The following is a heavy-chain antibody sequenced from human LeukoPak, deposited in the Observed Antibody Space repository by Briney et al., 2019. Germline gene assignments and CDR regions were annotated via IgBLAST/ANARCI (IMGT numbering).Heavy chain of an antibody. Sequence: SETLSLTCTVSGGSISSSTYYWGWIRQPPGKGLEWIGEINHSGSTNYNPSLKSRVTISVDTSKNQFSLKLSSVTAADTAVYYCASGTWRDYYNPFLWFDPWGQGTLVTVSS. CDR2: INHSGST. J-gene: IGHJ5*02. D-gene: IGHD3-3*01. CDR1: GGSISSSTYY. V-gene: IGHV4-39*07. CDR3: ASGTWRDYYNPFLWFDP.